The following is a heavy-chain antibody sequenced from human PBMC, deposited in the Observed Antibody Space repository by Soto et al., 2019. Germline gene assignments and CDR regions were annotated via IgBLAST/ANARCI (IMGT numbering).Heavy chain of an antibody. CDR1: GYTFTSYG. J-gene: IGHJ5*02. D-gene: IGHD2-2*01. CDR3: ARGYCSSTSCYILHWFDP. CDR2: ISAYNGNT. Sequence: ASVKVSCKASGYTFTSYGISWVRQAPGQGLEWMGWISAYNGNTNYAQKLQGRVTMTTDTSTSTAYMELRSLRSDDTAVYYCARGYCSSTSCYILHWFDPWGQGTLVTVSS. V-gene: IGHV1-18*01.